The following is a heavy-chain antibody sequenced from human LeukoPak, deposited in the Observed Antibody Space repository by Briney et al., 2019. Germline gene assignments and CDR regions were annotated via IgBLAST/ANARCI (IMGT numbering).Heavy chain of an antibody. Sequence: SETLSLTCSVSGGPINSYYWSWIRQPPGKGLEWIGSIYSSGSTGYSPSLRSRVTMSADTSKNQLSLQLSSVTAADTAVYYCARHAFCGGDCYSNWYFGLWGRGTLVTVS. J-gene: IGHJ2*01. CDR3: ARHAFCGGDCYSNWYFGL. D-gene: IGHD2-21*02. CDR1: GGPINSYY. CDR2: IYSSGST. V-gene: IGHV4-59*08.